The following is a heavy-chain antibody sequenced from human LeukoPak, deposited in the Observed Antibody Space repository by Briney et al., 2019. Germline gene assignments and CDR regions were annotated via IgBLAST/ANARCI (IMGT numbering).Heavy chain of an antibody. D-gene: IGHD3-3*01. Sequence: SETLSLTCKVSGGSISSSSYYWGWIRQPPGKGLEWIGIIYYSGSTYYNPSLKSRVTISVDTSKNQFSLKLSSVTAADTAVYYCAREFKLGFLEWLLGYFDYWGQGTLVTVSS. CDR3: AREFKLGFLEWLLGYFDY. V-gene: IGHV4-39*07. J-gene: IGHJ4*02. CDR2: IYYSGST. CDR1: GGSISSSSYY.